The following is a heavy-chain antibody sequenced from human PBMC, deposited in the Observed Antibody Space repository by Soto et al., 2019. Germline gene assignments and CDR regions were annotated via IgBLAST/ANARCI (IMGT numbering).Heavy chain of an antibody. J-gene: IGHJ6*02. Sequence: QLVESGGGVVQPGGSLSLSCSATLSAFTFSDHAMHWVRQTPGKGLQWLAVIWFDGGNRYYVDSVKGRFTISRDNSEDTLYVQMNRRPDADTGGYYFASSVRGKSTSTVNDFCCGLEVWGQGTRVAGSS. CDR1: AFTFSDHA. V-gene: IGHV3-33*01. CDR2: IWFDGGNR. CDR3: ASSVRGKSTSTVNDFCCGLEV. D-gene: IGHD3-22*01.